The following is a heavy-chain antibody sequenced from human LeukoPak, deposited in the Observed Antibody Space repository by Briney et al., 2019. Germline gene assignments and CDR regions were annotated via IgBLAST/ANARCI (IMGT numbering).Heavy chain of an antibody. D-gene: IGHD2-2*01. V-gene: IGHV4-31*03. Sequence: SQTLSLTCTVSGGSISSGGYYWSWLRQHPGKGLEWIGYIYYSGSTNYNPSLKSRVTISVDTSKNQFSLKLSSVTVADTAVYYCATSSTSSYYYYYMDVWGKGTTVTVSS. J-gene: IGHJ6*03. CDR2: IYYSGST. CDR3: ATSSTSSYYYYYMDV. CDR1: GGSISSGGYY.